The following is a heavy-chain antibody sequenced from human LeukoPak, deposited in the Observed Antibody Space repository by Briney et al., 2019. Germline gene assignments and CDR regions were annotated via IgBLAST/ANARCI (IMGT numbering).Heavy chain of an antibody. CDR1: GGSISSYY. V-gene: IGHV4-59*01. Sequence: SETLSLTCTVSGGSISSYYWSWIRQPPGKGLEWIGYIYYSGSTNYNPSLKSRVTISVDTSKNQFSLKLSSVTAADTAVYYCARVSYDYVWGIYRYSRWFDPWGQGTLVTVSS. J-gene: IGHJ5*02. CDR3: ARVSYDYVWGIYRYSRWFDP. D-gene: IGHD3-16*02. CDR2: IYYSGST.